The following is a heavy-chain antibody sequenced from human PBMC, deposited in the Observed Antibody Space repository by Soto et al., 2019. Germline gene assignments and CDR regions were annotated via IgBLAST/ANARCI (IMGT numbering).Heavy chain of an antibody. CDR2: IYWDNDK. Sequence: SGPTLVNPTHTLTLTCTFSGFALNTTAECVGLMRQPPGKALEWLALIYWDNDKRYNPSLKTRLTLTEDTSKNQVVLTMTNMDPKDTATYYCAHRDSTGTTTYFDSWGQGIPVTVSS. J-gene: IGHJ4*02. CDR3: AHRDSTGTTTYFDS. CDR1: GFALNTTAEC. D-gene: IGHD1-1*01. V-gene: IGHV2-5*02.